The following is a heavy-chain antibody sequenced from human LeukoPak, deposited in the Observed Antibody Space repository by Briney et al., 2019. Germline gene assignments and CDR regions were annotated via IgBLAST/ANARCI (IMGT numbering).Heavy chain of an antibody. D-gene: IGHD3-22*01. J-gene: IGHJ4*02. CDR3: AKESPWYDSSGLFDD. V-gene: IGHV3-53*01. Sequence: GGSLRLSCAVSGYALSTNYMSWVRQAPGKGLGWVSAIYSDGSTYYADSVKGRFTISRDNPKNTLYLQMNSLRAEDTAVYYCAKESPWYDSSGLFDDWGQGTLVTVSS. CDR1: GYALSTNY. CDR2: IYSDGST.